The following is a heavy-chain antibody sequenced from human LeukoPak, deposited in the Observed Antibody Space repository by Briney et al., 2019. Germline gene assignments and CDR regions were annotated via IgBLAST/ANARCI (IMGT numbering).Heavy chain of an antibody. J-gene: IGHJ5*02. CDR3: ARRTRYYDFWSGYRNWFDP. Sequence: PSETLSLTCTVSGDSISSYYWSWIRQPAGKGLEWIGRIYTSGSTNYNPSLKSRVTMSVDTSKNQFSLKLSSVTAADTAVYYCARRTRYYDFWSGYRNWFDPWGQGTPVTVSS. D-gene: IGHD3-3*01. CDR2: IYTSGST. CDR1: GDSISSYY. V-gene: IGHV4-4*07.